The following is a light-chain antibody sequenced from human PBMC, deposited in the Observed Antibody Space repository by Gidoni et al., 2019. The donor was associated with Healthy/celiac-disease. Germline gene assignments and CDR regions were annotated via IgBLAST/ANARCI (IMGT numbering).Light chain of an antibody. Sequence: DIQMTQSPSTLSVSVGDRVTITCRASQSISSWLAWYQQKPGKAPKLLIYKASSLESGVPSRFSGSGSGTEFTLTISSLQPDDFATYYCQQYNSYWETFGQGTKVEIK. V-gene: IGKV1-5*03. J-gene: IGKJ1*01. CDR1: QSISSW. CDR3: QQYNSYWET. CDR2: KAS.